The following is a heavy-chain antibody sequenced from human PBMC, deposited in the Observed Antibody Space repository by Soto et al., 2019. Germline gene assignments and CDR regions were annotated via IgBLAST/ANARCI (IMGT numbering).Heavy chain of an antibody. J-gene: IGHJ4*02. CDR3: ARASRIFRVDY. Sequence: HVQLHESGPGRVKPSETLSLSCTVSGASVSSDYWIWFRQPPGKGLGWIGYFYFTGSTKYKSSLKSRVAISVDTSKNQFSLNLTSVTAADTAMYYCARASRIFRVDYWGQGSQVTVSS. CDR1: GASVSSDY. CDR2: FYFTGST. V-gene: IGHV4-59*02.